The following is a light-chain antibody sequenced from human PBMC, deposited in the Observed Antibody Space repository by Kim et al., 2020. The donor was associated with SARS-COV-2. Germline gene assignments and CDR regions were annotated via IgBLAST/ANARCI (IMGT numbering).Light chain of an antibody. CDR2: DAS. V-gene: IGKV1-39*01. J-gene: IGKJ1*01. CDR3: QQSFDIPRT. CDR1: QNIDTN. Sequence: ASVGDRVTITCRASQNIDTNLNWYQHKPGKGPKLLIYDASTLQSGVPSRFSGRGSGTDFTLIVNSLQPEDLATYSCQQSFDIPRTFGQATKVDIK.